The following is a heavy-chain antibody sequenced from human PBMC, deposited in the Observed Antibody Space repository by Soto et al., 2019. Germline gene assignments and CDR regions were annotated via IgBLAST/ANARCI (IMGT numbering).Heavy chain of an antibody. D-gene: IGHD3-10*01. CDR1: GFPFSSSV. CDR2: IGAYGAST. V-gene: IGHV3-23*01. J-gene: IGHJ4*02. CDR3: XXXXAXYYGDNGH. Sequence: DVQLLESGGGLIQPGGSLRLSCAASGFPFSSSVMSWVRQTPGKGLDWVSTIGAYGASTYYAESVKGRFTISRDTXXXXXXXXXXXXXXXXXXXXXXXXXXAXYYGDNGHWGQGTLVTVSS.